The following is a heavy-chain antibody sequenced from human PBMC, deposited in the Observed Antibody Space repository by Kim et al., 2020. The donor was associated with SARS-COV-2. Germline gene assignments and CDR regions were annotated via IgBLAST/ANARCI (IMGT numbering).Heavy chain of an antibody. Sequence: GGSLRLSCAASGFPFSEYWMSWVRQAPGKRLVWVASIKEDGSERGYVDSVKGRFTIFRDNAKNSLYLQMNSLSAEDTALYHCAKSFERSGYFSGAFDIWG. D-gene: IGHD3-22*01. CDR2: IKEDGSER. J-gene: IGHJ3*02. V-gene: IGHV3-7*02. CDR3: AKSFERSGYFSGAFDI. CDR1: GFPFSEYW.